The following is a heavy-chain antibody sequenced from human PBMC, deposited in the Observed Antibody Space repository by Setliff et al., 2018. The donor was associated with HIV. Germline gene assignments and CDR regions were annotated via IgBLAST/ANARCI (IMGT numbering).Heavy chain of an antibody. Sequence: GGSLRLSCAASGFAFSGHQMSWVRQAPGKGLEWVAKIKQDGSDKYYADSVKGRFTISRDNSKNTLYVQMNSLRADDPAVYYCVRGLPTIVTRKVFDIWGHGTMVTVSS. J-gene: IGHJ3*02. CDR1: GFAFSGHQ. V-gene: IGHV3-7*01. D-gene: IGHD1-1*01. CDR3: VRGLPTIVTRKVFDI. CDR2: IKQDGSDK.